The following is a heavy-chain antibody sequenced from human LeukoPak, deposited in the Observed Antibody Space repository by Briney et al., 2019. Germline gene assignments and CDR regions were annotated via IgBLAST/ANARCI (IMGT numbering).Heavy chain of an antibody. V-gene: IGHV3-9*01. CDR3: AKDPHFDY. CDR1: GFTFDDYA. CDR2: ISWNSGSI. J-gene: IGHJ4*02. Sequence: PGGSLRLSCAASGFTFDDYAMHWVRQAPGKGLEWVSGISWNSGSIGYADPVKGRFTISRDNAKNSLYLQMNSLRAEDTALYYCAKDPHFDYWGQGTLVTVSS.